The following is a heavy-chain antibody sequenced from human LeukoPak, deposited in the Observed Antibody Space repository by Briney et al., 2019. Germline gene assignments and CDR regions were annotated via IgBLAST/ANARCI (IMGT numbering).Heavy chain of an antibody. Sequence: PGGSLRLSCAASGFTFSSYAMSWVRQAPGKGLEWVAVISYDGSNKYYADSVKGRFTISRDNSKNTLYLQMNSLRAEDTAVYYCANIALPHYNPPYYYYGMDVWGQGTTVTVSS. CDR1: GFTFSSYA. CDR2: ISYDGSNK. J-gene: IGHJ6*02. D-gene: IGHD1-14*01. CDR3: ANIALPHYNPPYYYYGMDV. V-gene: IGHV3-30*18.